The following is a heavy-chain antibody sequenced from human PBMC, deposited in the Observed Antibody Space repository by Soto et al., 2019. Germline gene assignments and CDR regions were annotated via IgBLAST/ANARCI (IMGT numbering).Heavy chain of an antibody. CDR2: ISWNSGSI. D-gene: IGHD5-12*01. J-gene: IGHJ4*02. CDR3: AVLVDYFDY. Sequence: THKVRQAPGKGLEWVSGISWNSGSIGYADSVKGRFTISRDNAKNSLYLQMNSLRAEDTALYYCAVLVDYFDYCGQLTLVPVPS. V-gene: IGHV3-9*01.